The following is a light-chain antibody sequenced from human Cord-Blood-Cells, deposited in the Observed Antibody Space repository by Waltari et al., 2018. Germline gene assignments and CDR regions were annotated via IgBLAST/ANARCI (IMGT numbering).Light chain of an antibody. J-gene: IGLJ1*01. Sequence: QSALTQPASVSGSPGQSITISCTGTSRDVGSYNLGSWYQQHPGKAPKLMIYEGSKRPSGVSNRFSGSKSGNTASLAISGLQAEDEADYYCCSYAGSSTLYVFGTGTKVTVL. CDR3: CSYAGSSTLYV. V-gene: IGLV2-23*01. CDR2: EGS. CDR1: SRDVGSYNL.